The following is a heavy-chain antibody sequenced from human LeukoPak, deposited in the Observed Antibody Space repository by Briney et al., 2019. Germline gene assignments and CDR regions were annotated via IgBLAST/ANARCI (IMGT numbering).Heavy chain of an antibody. D-gene: IGHD4-17*01. CDR3: AKVLSINTHGDYPYFDY. CDR1: GFTFSSYA. CDR2: ISGSGGST. J-gene: IGHJ4*02. Sequence: GGSLGLSCAASGFTFSSYAMSWVRQAPGKGLEWVSAISGSGGSTYYADSVKGRFAISRDNSKNTLYLQMNSLRAEDTAVYYCAKVLSINTHGDYPYFDYWGQGTLVTVSS. V-gene: IGHV3-23*01.